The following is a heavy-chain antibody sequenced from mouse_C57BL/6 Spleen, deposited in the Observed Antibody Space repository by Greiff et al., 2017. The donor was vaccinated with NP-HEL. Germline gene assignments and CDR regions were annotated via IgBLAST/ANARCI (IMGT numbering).Heavy chain of an antibody. D-gene: IGHD1-1*01. CDR2: IDPSDSYT. V-gene: IGHV1-69*01. J-gene: IGHJ2*01. CDR1: GYTFTSYW. CDR3: ARGEYGSSDYFDY. Sequence: VQLQQSGAELVMPGASVKLSCKASGYTFTSYWMHWVKQRPGQGLEWIGEIDPSDSYTNYNQKFKGKSTLTVDKSSSTAYMQRSSLTSEASAVYYCARGEYGSSDYFDYWGQGTTLTVSS.